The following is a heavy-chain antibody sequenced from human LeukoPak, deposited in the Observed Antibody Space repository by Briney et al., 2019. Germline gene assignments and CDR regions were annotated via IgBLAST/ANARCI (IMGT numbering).Heavy chain of an antibody. CDR1: GGSISSSNW. Sequence: PSETLSLTCAVSGGSISSSNWWSWVRQPPGKGLEWIGEIYHSGSTNYNPSLKSRVTISVDKSKNQFSLKLSSVTAAGTAVYYCARADIAAAARRSNYFDYWGQGTLVTVSS. CDR3: ARADIAAAARRSNYFDY. CDR2: IYHSGST. V-gene: IGHV4-4*02. D-gene: IGHD6-13*01. J-gene: IGHJ4*02.